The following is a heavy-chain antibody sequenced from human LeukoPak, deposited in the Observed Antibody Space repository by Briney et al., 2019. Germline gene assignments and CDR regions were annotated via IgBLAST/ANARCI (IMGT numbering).Heavy chain of an antibody. CDR1: GFTFSGYG. CDR2: IWYDGSNK. D-gene: IGHD6-13*01. J-gene: IGHJ4*02. Sequence: PGGSLRLSCAASGFTFSGYGMHWVRQAPGKGLEWVAVIWYDGSNKYYADSVKGRFTISRDNSKNTLYLQMNSLRAEDTAVYYCARDQRYSSSWYYFDYWGQGTLVTVSS. V-gene: IGHV3-33*01. CDR3: ARDQRYSSSWYYFDY.